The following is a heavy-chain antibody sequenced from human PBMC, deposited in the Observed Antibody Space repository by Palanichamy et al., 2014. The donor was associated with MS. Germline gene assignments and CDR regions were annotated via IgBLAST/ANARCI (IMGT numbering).Heavy chain of an antibody. Sequence: WMGIINPSGSSTSYAQKFQGRVTVTRDTSTSTVYMELSSLRSEDTAVYYCARFCSSTSCYSDAFDIWGQGTMVTVSS. V-gene: IGHV1-46*01. D-gene: IGHD2-2*01. CDR2: INPSGSST. J-gene: IGHJ3*02. CDR3: ARFCSSTSCYSDAFDI.